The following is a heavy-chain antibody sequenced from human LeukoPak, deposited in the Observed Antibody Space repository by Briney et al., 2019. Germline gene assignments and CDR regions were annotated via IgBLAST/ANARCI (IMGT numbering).Heavy chain of an antibody. CDR2: IYSGGST. V-gene: IGHV3-53*01. CDR3: AIVSSGWYLGAFDI. J-gene: IGHJ3*02. D-gene: IGHD6-19*01. Sequence: GGSLRLSCAASGFTVSSNYMSWVRQAPGKGLEWVSVIYSGGSTYYADSVKGRFTISRDNSKNTLYLQMNSLRAEDTAVYYCAIVSSGWYLGAFDIWGQGTMVTVSS. CDR1: GFTVSSNY.